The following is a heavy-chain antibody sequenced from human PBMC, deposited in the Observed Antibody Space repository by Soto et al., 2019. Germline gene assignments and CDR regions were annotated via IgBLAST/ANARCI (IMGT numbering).Heavy chain of an antibody. J-gene: IGHJ6*02. CDR2: INAGNGNT. V-gene: IGHV1-3*01. CDR3: ARDQDTRKSIPGIEAAGTSGYYYYGMDV. Sequence: GASVKVSCKASGYTFTSYAMHWVRQAPGQRLEWMGWINAGNGNTKYSQKFQGRVTITRDTSASTAYMELSSLRSEDTAVYYCARDQDTRKSIPGIEAAGTSGYYYYGMDVWGQGTTVTVSS. CDR1: GYTFTSYA. D-gene: IGHD6-13*01.